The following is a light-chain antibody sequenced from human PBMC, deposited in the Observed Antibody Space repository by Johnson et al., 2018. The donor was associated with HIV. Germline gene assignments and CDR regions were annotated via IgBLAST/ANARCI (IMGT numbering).Light chain of an antibody. Sequence: QSVLTQPPSVSAAPGQKVTISCSGSSSNIGNNYVSWYQQLPGTAPKLLIYDNHKRPSGIPDRFSGSKSGTSATLAITGLQTGDEADYYCGTWDTSLNVYVFGTGTKVTVL. CDR3: GTWDTSLNVYV. CDR1: SSNIGNNY. J-gene: IGLJ1*01. CDR2: DNH. V-gene: IGLV1-51*01.